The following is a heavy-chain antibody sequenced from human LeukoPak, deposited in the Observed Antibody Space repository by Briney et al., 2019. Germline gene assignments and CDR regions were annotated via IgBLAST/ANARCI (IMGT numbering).Heavy chain of an antibody. V-gene: IGHV4-61*01. CDR2: IYYSGST. D-gene: IGHD3-10*01. CDR3: ARAGDYYGSGSYSAPFGY. CDR1: GGSVSSGSYY. Sequence: SETLSLTCTVPGGSVSSGSYYWSWIRQPPGKGLEWIGYIYYSGSTNYNPSLKSRVTISVDTSKNQFSLKLSSVTAADTAVYYCARAGDYYGSGSYSAPFGYWGQGTLVTVSS. J-gene: IGHJ4*02.